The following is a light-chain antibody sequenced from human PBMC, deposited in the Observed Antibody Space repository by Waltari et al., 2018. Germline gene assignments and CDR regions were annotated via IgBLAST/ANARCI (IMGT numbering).Light chain of an antibody. J-gene: IGKJ3*01. Sequence: WRAKKRIRSYLAWYQQKPGKAPKLLVYAWSTLLDGVASRFSGSGFGTDFTLTICSLQPEDFEAFCCRPVDSYPVTFRPGTTVDIK. CDR1: KRIRSY. CDR3: RPVDSYPVT. CDR2: AWS. V-gene: IGKV1-9*01.